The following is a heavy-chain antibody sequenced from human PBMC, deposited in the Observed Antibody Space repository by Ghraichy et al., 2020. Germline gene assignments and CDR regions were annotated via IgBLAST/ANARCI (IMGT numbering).Heavy chain of an antibody. CDR1: GYTFTSYG. J-gene: IGHJ5*02. V-gene: IGHV1-18*04. CDR2: ISTYNGNT. D-gene: IGHD2-21*02. Sequence: ASVKVSCQVAGYTFTSYGINWVRQAPGQGLEWMGWISTYNGNTKYAEKFQGRVTMTPDISTSTAYMELRRLRSDDRALYYCARGLTGGDYEWRLDPWGQGTLVTVSS. CDR3: ARGLTGGDYEWRLDP.